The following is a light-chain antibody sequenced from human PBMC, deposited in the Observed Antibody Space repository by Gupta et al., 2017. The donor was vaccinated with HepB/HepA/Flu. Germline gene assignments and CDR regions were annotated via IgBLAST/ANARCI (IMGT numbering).Light chain of an antibody. J-gene: IGKJ4*02. CDR1: QSVSSY. CDR3: QQRSNWHWRT. V-gene: IGKV3-11*01. CDR2: DAS. Sequence: ELVLTQSPATLSLSPGERATLSCRASQSVSSYLAWYQQKPGQAPRLLIYDASNRATGIPARFRGSGSGTDCTLTISSLEPEDFAVYYCQQRSNWHWRTFGEGTKVEIK.